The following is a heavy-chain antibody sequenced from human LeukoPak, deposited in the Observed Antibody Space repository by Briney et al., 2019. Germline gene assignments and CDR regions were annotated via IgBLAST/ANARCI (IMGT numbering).Heavy chain of an antibody. J-gene: IGHJ5*02. V-gene: IGHV4-39*01. D-gene: IGHD2-2*02. Sequence: SETLSLTCTVSGGSISSSSYYWGWIRQPPGKGLEWIGSIYYDGSAYYSPSLKSRVTISVDTSKNQFSLKLSSVTAADTAVYYCARIQLGYCSSTSCHNLPGVRFDPWGQGTLVTVSS. CDR3: ARIQLGYCSSTSCHNLPGVRFDP. CDR1: GGSISSSSYY. CDR2: IYYDGSA.